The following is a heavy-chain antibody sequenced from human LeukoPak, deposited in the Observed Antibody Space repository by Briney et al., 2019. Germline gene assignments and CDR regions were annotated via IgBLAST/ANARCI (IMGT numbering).Heavy chain of an antibody. J-gene: IGHJ4*02. CDR2: ISDSGTST. CDR1: GFTFSSYW. V-gene: IGHV3-23*01. D-gene: IGHD1-14*01. CDR3: ATDNHLAS. Sequence: GGSLRLSCAASGFTFSSYWMSWVRQAPGKGLEWVALISDSGTSTYYGESVTGRFSISRDNSNNRLFLQMNSLKVEDTASYFCATDNHLASWGQGTQVTVSA.